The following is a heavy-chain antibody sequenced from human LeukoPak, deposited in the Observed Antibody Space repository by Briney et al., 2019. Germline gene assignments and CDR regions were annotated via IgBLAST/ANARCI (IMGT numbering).Heavy chain of an antibody. Sequence: SGTLSLTCTVSGGSISSSSYYWGWIRQPPGKGLEWIGSIYYSGSTYYNPSLKSRVTISVDTSKSQFSLKLSSVTAADTAVYYCARRTLTYYYDSSGYHDYWGQGTLVTVSS. J-gene: IGHJ4*02. D-gene: IGHD3-22*01. V-gene: IGHV4-39*01. CDR1: GGSISSSSYY. CDR3: ARRTLTYYYDSSGYHDY. CDR2: IYYSGST.